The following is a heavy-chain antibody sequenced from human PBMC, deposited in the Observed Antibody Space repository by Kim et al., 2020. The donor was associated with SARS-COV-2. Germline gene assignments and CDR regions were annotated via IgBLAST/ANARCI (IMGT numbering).Heavy chain of an antibody. CDR2: ISAYNGNT. CDR1: GYTFTSYG. Sequence: ASVKVSCKASGYTFTSYGISWVRQAPGQGLEWMGWISAYNGNTNYAQKLQGRVTMTTDTSTSTAYMELRSLRSDDTAVYYCARVPNYGDKEPYFQHWGQGTLVTVSS. J-gene: IGHJ1*01. CDR3: ARVPNYGDKEPYFQH. D-gene: IGHD4-17*01. V-gene: IGHV1-18*01.